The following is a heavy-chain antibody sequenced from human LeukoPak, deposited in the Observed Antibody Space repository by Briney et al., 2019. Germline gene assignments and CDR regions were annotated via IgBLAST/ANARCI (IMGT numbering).Heavy chain of an antibody. CDR2: IKQDGSEK. V-gene: IGHV3-7*01. CDR3: AREYTYNWNLYSYYYYMDV. Sequence: GGSLRLSCAASGFTFSSYWMSWVRQAPGKGLEWVANIKQDGSEKYYVDSVKGRFTISRDNAKNSLYLQMNSLRAEDTAVYYCAREYTYNWNLYSYYYYMDVWGKGTTVTVSS. J-gene: IGHJ6*03. D-gene: IGHD1-20*01. CDR1: GFTFSSYW.